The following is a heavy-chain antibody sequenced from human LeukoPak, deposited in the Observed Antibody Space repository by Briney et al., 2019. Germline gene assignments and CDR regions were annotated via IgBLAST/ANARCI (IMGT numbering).Heavy chain of an antibody. CDR3: ARGLGGKVTIFGVVIRVVSYYFDY. V-gene: IGHV1-3*01. D-gene: IGHD3-3*01. Sequence: ASVKVSCKTSGYTFTSYALHWMRQAPGQRLEWMGWINAGNGDTVYSQKFQGRVTMTRNTSISTAYMELSSLRSEDTAVYYCARGLGGKVTIFGVVIRVVSYYFDYWGQGTLVTVSS. CDR2: INAGNGDT. J-gene: IGHJ4*02. CDR1: GYTFTSYA.